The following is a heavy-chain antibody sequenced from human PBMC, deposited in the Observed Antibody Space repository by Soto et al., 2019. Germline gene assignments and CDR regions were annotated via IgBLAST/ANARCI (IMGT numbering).Heavy chain of an antibody. V-gene: IGHV6-1*01. Sequence: SQTLSLTCAISGDSVSSNSAAWNWIRQSPSRGLEWLGRTYYRTKWYNEYVVSVKSRITINPDTSKNQFSLQLNSVTPEDTAVYYCAREELLRVGESYYYYGMDVWGQGTTVTVSS. CDR1: GDSVSSNSAA. J-gene: IGHJ6*02. CDR3: AREELLRVGESYYYYGMDV. D-gene: IGHD3-10*01. CDR2: TYYRTKWYN.